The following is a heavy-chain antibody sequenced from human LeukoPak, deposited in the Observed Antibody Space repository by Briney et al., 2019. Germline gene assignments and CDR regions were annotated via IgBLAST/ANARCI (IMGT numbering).Heavy chain of an antibody. CDR2: IYHSGST. J-gene: IGHJ4*02. Sequence: SGTLSLTCAVSRGSINSNNWWSWVRQPPGKGLEWIGAIYHSGSTNYNPSLKSRVTISVDKSKKQFSLKLSSVTAADTAVYYCVTNSIGYCSGGNCYQVSDYWGQGTLVTVSS. D-gene: IGHD2-15*01. CDR1: RGSINSNNW. CDR3: VTNSIGYCSGGNCYQVSDY. V-gene: IGHV4-4*02.